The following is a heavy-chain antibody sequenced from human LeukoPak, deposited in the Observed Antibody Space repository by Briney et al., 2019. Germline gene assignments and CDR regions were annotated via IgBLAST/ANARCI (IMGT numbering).Heavy chain of an antibody. J-gene: IGHJ5*02. Sequence: PSETLSLTCTVSSGSISTYYLSWIRQPAGKGLEFIGRMHTSGSTISNPSLKSRVTMSLDTSKNQFSLKLSSVTAAYTAVYYCARDLTTPPYNWFDPWGQGTLVTVSS. CDR1: SGSISTYY. V-gene: IGHV4-4*07. CDR2: MHTSGST. D-gene: IGHD4/OR15-4a*01. CDR3: ARDLTTPPYNWFDP.